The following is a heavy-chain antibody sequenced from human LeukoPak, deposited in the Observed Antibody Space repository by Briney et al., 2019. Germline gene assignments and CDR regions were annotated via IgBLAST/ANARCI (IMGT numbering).Heavy chain of an antibody. CDR2: ISSSSSYI. CDR3: AREWDYYDSSGYYYPSGYFDY. CDR1: GFTFSSYS. Sequence: GGSLRLSCAASGFTFSSYSMNWVRQAPGKGLEWVSSISSSSSYIYYADSVKGRFTISGDNAKNSLYLQMNSLRAEDTAVYYCAREWDYYDSSGYYYPSGYFDYWGQGTLVTVSS. D-gene: IGHD3-22*01. V-gene: IGHV3-21*01. J-gene: IGHJ4*02.